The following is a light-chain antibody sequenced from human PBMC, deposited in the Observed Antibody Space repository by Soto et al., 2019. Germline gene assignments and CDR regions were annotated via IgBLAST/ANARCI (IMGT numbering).Light chain of an antibody. CDR1: QTISSNY. J-gene: IGKJ1*01. Sequence: DIVLTQSPGTLSVSPGERATLSCRASQTISSNYLAWYQQKPGQPPSLLIYGTSSRATGIPDRFSGSESETDFTLTISRLEPEDSAIDYCQQYVSWMFGQGTKVEIK. V-gene: IGKV3-20*01. CDR2: GTS. CDR3: QQYVSWM.